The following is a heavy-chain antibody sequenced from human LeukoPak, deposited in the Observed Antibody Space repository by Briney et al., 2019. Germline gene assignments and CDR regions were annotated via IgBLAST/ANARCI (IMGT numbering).Heavy chain of an antibody. CDR3: AKDRHGSSGYSTSFDY. J-gene: IGHJ4*02. Sequence: QPGRSLRLSCAASGFTFSSYGMHWVRQAPGKGLEWVAVISYDGSNKYYADSVKGRFTISRDNSKNTLYLQMNSLRAEDTAVYYCAKDRHGSSGYSTSFDYWGQGTLVTVSS. D-gene: IGHD3-22*01. V-gene: IGHV3-30*18. CDR1: GFTFSSYG. CDR2: ISYDGSNK.